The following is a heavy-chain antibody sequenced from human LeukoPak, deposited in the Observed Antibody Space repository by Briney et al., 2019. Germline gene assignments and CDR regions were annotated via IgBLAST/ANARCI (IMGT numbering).Heavy chain of an antibody. J-gene: IGHJ5*02. V-gene: IGHV4-61*02. Sequence: SETLSLTCTVSGGSISSGSYYWSWIRQPAGKGLEWIGRIYTSGSTNYNPSLKSRVTISVDTSKNQFSLKLSSVTAADTAVYYCARDPEEEGWFDPWGQGTLVTVSS. CDR1: GGSISSGSYY. CDR2: IYTSGST. CDR3: ARDPEEEGWFDP.